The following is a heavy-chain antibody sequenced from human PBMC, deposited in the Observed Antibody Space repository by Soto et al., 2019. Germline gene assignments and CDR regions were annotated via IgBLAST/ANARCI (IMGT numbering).Heavy chain of an antibody. Sequence: SHPCGVSDGYIINSNLWPWVRQPPGKGLEWIGEIYHSGSTNYNPSLKSRVTISVDKSKNQFSLKLNSVTAADTAVYYCARSPRSIAAGGIDYWAQGSLVTVS. V-gene: IGHV4-4*02. J-gene: IGHJ4*02. CDR3: ARSPRSIAAGGIDY. CDR2: IYHSGST. CDR1: DGYIINSNL. D-gene: IGHD6-13*01.